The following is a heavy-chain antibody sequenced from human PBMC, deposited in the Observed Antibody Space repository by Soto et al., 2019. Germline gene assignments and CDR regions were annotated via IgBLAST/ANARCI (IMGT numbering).Heavy chain of an antibody. Sequence: GGSLRLSCAASGFTFSSYSMNWVRQAPGKGLEWVSYISSSSSTIYYADSVKGRFTISRENAKNSLYLQMNSLRAEDTAVYYCARVAKGDIVVVPAAIQRSGLVLDAFDIWGQGTMVTVSS. CDR2: ISSSSSTI. D-gene: IGHD2-2*02. CDR1: GFTFSSYS. V-gene: IGHV3-48*01. J-gene: IGHJ3*02. CDR3: ARVAKGDIVVVPAAIQRSGLVLDAFDI.